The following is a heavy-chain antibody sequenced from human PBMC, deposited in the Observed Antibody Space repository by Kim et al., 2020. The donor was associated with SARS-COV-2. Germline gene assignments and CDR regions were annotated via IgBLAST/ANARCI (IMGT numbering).Heavy chain of an antibody. CDR1: GFTFSSYA. CDR3: ASNEPPLTGYYTGWFDP. J-gene: IGHJ5*02. Sequence: GGSLRLSCAASGFTFSSYAMSWVRQAPGKGLEWVSAISGSGGSTYYADSVKGRFTISRDNSKNTLYLQMNSLRAEDTAVYYCASNEPPLTGYYTGWFDPWGQGTLVTVSS. D-gene: IGHD3-9*01. V-gene: IGHV3-23*01. CDR2: ISGSGGST.